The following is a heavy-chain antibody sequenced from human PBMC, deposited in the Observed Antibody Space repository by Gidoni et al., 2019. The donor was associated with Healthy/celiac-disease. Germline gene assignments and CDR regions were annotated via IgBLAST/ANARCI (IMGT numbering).Heavy chain of an antibody. V-gene: IGHV4-34*01. CDR3: ARDLYYDFWSGYSDAFDI. Sequence: QVQLQQWGAGLLKPSETLSPTCAVYGGSFSGYYWSWIRQPPGKGLEWIGEINHSGSTNYNPSLKSRVTISVDTSKNQFSLKLSSVTAADTAVYYCARDLYYDFWSGYSDAFDIWGQGTMVTVSS. J-gene: IGHJ3*02. CDR1: GGSFSGYY. CDR2: INHSGST. D-gene: IGHD3-3*01.